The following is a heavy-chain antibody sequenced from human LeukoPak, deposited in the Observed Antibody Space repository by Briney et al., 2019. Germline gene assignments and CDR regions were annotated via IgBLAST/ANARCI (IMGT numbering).Heavy chain of an antibody. J-gene: IGHJ3*02. CDR3: ARDGSYGALDI. CDR2: IYYSGST. Sequence: PSETLSLTCTVSGGSITISSYYWSWIRQPPGKGLEWIGYIYYSGSTNYNPSLKSRVTISIDTSKNQFSLKLTSVTAADTAVYYCARDGSYGALDIWGQGTMVTVSS. CDR1: GGSITISSYY. D-gene: IGHD1-26*01. V-gene: IGHV4-61*01.